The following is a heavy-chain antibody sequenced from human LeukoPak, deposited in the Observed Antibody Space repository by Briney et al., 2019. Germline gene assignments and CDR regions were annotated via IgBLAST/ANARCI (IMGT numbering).Heavy chain of an antibody. CDR1: GGTFSSYA. Sequence: SVKVSCKASGGTFSSYAISWVRQAPGQGLEWMGRIIPILGIANYAQKFQGRVTITADKSTSTAYMELSSLRSEDTAVYYCAGEGIAAARDAFDIWGQGTMVTVSS. V-gene: IGHV1-69*04. J-gene: IGHJ3*02. CDR3: AGEGIAAARDAFDI. CDR2: IIPILGIA. D-gene: IGHD6-13*01.